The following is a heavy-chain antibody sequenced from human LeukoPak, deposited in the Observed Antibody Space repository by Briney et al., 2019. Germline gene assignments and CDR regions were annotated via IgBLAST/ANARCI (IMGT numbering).Heavy chain of an antibody. CDR2: MNPNSGNT. D-gene: IGHD3-10*01. J-gene: IGHJ6*03. V-gene: IGHV1-8*01. Sequence: ASVKVSCKASGYTFTSYGINWVRQATGQGLEWMGWMNPNSGNTGYAQKFQGRVTMTRNTSISTAYMELSSLRSEDTAVYYCARGVGWGSSYLYYYYMDVWGKGTTVTVSS. CDR1: GYTFTSYG. CDR3: ARGVGWGSSYLYYYYMDV.